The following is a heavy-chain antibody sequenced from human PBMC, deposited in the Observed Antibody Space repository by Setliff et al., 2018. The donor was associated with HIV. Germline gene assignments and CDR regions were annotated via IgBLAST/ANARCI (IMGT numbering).Heavy chain of an antibody. J-gene: IGHJ4*02. CDR2: IITSSSYT. D-gene: IGHD5-12*01. CDR3: ATLPAAIVATTYYFDY. Sequence: GESLKISCAASGFTFSYYSMTWVRQAPGKGPEWVSSIITSSSYTYYADSVEGRFTISRDNAKNSLYLQMNSLRAEDTAVYFCATLPAAIVATTYYFDYWGQGTLVTVSS. CDR1: GFTFSYYS. V-gene: IGHV3-21*06.